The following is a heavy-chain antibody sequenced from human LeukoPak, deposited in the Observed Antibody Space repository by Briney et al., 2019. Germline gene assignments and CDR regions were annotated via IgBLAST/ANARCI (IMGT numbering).Heavy chain of an antibody. CDR2: ISAYNGNT. CDR3: ARDGVGYCTDGVCYPDY. Sequence: ASVKVSCKASGYTFTGYGISWVRQAPGQGLEWMGWISAYNGNTNYAQKPQGRVTMPTDTSTSTAYMELRSLRSDDTAVYYCARDGVGYCTDGVCYPDYWGQGTLVTVSS. CDR1: GYTFTGYG. J-gene: IGHJ4*02. V-gene: IGHV1-18*01. D-gene: IGHD2-8*01.